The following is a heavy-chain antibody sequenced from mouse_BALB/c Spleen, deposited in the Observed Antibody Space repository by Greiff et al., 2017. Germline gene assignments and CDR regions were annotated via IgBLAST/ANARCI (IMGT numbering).Heavy chain of an antibody. V-gene: IGHV3-2*02. D-gene: IGHD2-1*01. CDR3: ARSGNYVGYAMDY. CDR2: ISYSGST. J-gene: IGHJ4*01. CDR1: GYSITSDYA. Sequence: EVKLVESGPGLVKPSQSLSLTCTVTGYSITSDYAWNWIRQFPGNKLEWMGYISYSGSTSYNPSLKSRISITRDTSKNQFFLQLNSVTTEDTATYYCARSGNYVGYAMDYWGQGTSVTVSS.